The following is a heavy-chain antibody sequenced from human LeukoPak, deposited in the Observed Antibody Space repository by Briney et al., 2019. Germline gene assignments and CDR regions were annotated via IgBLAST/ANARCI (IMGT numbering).Heavy chain of an antibody. D-gene: IGHD3-3*01. CDR3: ASSIGVASDYGMDV. J-gene: IGHJ6*02. CDR2: IIPIFGTA. CDR1: GGTFSSYA. V-gene: IGHV1-69*13. Sequence: SVTVSCTASGGTFSSYAISWVRQAPGQGLEWMGGIIPIFGTANYAKKFQGRVKITADESTSTAYMELSSLRSEDTAVYYCASSIGVASDYGMDVWGQGTTVTVSS.